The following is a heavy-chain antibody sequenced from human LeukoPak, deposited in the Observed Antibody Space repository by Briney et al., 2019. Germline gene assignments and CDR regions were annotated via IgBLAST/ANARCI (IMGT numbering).Heavy chain of an antibody. CDR3: AKWDTWGRGY. CDR1: GFTFSSYA. V-gene: IGHV3-30-3*02. Sequence: QTGGSLRLSCAASGFTFSSYAMHWVRQAPGKGLEWVAVISYDGSNKYYADSVKGRFTISRDNSKNTLYLQMNSLRAEDTAVYYCAKWDTWGRGYWGQGTLVTVSS. CDR2: ISYDGSNK. J-gene: IGHJ4*02. D-gene: IGHD7-27*01.